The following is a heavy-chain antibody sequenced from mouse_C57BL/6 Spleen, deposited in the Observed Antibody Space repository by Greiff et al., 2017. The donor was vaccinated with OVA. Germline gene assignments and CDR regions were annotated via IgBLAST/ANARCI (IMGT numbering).Heavy chain of an antibody. D-gene: IGHD2-3*01. CDR2: IDPSDSYT. J-gene: IGHJ2*01. Sequence: QVQLKQPGAELVKPGASVKLSCKASGYTFTSYWMQWVKQRPGQGLEWIGEIDPSDSYTNYNQKFKGKATLTVDTSSSTAYMQLSSLTSEDSAVYYCAREDGPYFDYWGQGTTLTVSS. CDR3: AREDGPYFDY. V-gene: IGHV1-50*01. CDR1: GYTFTSYW.